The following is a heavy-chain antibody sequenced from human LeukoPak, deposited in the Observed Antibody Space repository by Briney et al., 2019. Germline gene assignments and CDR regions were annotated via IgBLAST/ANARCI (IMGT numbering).Heavy chain of an antibody. V-gene: IGHV3-7*01. Sequence: GGSLRLSCAASGFTFSDYAIHWVRQAPGKRPEWVANIREDGIEKKYVDSVKGRFTISRDNAKNSIYLQMNSLRVEDTAIYYCAKDIVGGGNDHWGQGTLVTVSS. CDR2: IREDGIEK. CDR1: GFTFSDYA. D-gene: IGHD2-15*01. CDR3: AKDIVGGGNDH. J-gene: IGHJ5*02.